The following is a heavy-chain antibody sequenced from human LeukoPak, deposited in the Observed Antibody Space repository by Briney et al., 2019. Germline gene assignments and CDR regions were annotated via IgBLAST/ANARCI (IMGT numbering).Heavy chain of an antibody. D-gene: IGHD6-13*01. V-gene: IGHV3-11*04. J-gene: IGHJ5*02. CDR2: ISSSGSTI. CDR1: GFTFSNHG. CDR3: ASSSSWYRKYWFDP. Sequence: PGGSLRLSCAASGFTFSNHGMNWIRQAPGKGLEWVSYISSSGSTIYYADSVKGRFTISRDNAKNSLYLQMNSLRAEDTAVYYCASSSSWYRKYWFDPWGQGTLVTVSS.